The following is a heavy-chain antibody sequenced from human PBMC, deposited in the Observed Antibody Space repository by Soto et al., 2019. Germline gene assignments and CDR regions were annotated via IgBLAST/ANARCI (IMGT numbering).Heavy chain of an antibody. CDR2: IYSGGST. Sequence: GGSLRLSCAASGFTVSSNYMSWVRQAPGKGLEWVSVIYSGGSTYYADSVKGRFTISRDNAKNTLYLQRNSLRAEDTAVYYCARDRSSGWYDKVYWGQGTLVTVSS. V-gene: IGHV3-66*01. CDR1: GFTVSSNY. D-gene: IGHD6-19*01. CDR3: ARDRSSGWYDKVY. J-gene: IGHJ4*02.